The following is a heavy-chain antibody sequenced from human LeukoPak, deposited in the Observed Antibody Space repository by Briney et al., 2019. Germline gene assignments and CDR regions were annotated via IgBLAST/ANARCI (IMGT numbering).Heavy chain of an antibody. V-gene: IGHV1-69*13. J-gene: IGHJ4*02. CDR3: ARISITGESDY. D-gene: IGHD7-27*01. CDR2: IIPIFGTA. CDR1: GYTFTSYG. Sequence: ASVKVSCKASGYTFTSYGISWVRQAPGQGLEWMGGIIPIFGTANYAQKFQGRVTITADESTSTAYMELSSLRSEDTAVYYCARISITGESDYWGQGTLATVSS.